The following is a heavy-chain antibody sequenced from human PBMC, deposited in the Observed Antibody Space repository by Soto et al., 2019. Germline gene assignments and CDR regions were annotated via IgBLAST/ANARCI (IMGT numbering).Heavy chain of an antibody. CDR1: GFTFSSYA. CDR2: ISYDGSNK. CDR3: ARDWSCISTSCRIYYYYGMDV. J-gene: IGHJ6*02. D-gene: IGHD2-2*01. Sequence: GGSLRLSCAASGFTFSSYAMHWVRQAPGKGLEWVAVISYDGSNKYYADSVKGRFTISRDNSRNTLYLQMNSLRAEDTAVYYCARDWSCISTSCRIYYYYGMDVWGQGTTVTVSS. V-gene: IGHV3-30-3*01.